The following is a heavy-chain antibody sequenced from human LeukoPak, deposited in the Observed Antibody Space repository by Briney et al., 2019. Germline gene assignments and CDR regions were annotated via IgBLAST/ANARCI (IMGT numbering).Heavy chain of an antibody. J-gene: IGHJ4*02. CDR2: IYYSGST. D-gene: IGHD3-3*01. CDR3: ARSIGVVTNFDY. Sequence: SETLSLTCTVSGGSISSYYWSWIRQPPGKGLEWIGYIYYSGSTNYNPSLKSRVTISVDTSKNQSSLKLSSVTAADTAVYYCARSIGVVTNFDYWGQGTLVTVSS. V-gene: IGHV4-59*01. CDR1: GGSISSYY.